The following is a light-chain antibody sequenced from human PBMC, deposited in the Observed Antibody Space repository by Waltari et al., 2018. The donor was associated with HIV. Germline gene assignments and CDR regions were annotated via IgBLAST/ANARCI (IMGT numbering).Light chain of an antibody. CDR2: SNS. CDR3: AAWDDNMTGCV. CDR1: RSNIASNT. Sequence: QSVLTQPPSASGTPGQRVTISCSGSRSNIASNTVNWHQQLPGTAPNLLIYSNSLQAAGLPARFSGSKSGTSASLPISGLQSEDVADYQGAAWDDNMTGCVFGGDTKLAV. J-gene: IGLJ3*02. V-gene: IGLV1-44*01.